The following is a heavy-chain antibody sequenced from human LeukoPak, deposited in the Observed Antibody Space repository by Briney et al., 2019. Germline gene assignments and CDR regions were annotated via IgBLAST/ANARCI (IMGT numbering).Heavy chain of an antibody. D-gene: IGHD3-10*01. CDR1: GFDFSRYW. Sequence: GGSLRLSCAASGFDFSRYWMHWVRQVPGKEVVWVSHSHNDGNSVSYADSVKGRFTVSRDNAKNTLYLQMNRLRVEDTAVYYCVRHNYGYDYWGQGTLVTVSS. CDR2: SHNDGNSV. CDR3: VRHNYGYDY. J-gene: IGHJ4*02. V-gene: IGHV3-74*01.